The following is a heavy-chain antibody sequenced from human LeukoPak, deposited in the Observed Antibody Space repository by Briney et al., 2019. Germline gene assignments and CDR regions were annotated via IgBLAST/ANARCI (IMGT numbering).Heavy chain of an antibody. V-gene: IGHV1-2*02. D-gene: IGHD3-3*01. J-gene: IGHJ5*02. CDR1: GYTFTGYY. CDR2: INPNSGGT. Sequence: ASVKVPCKASGYTFTGYYMHWVRQAPGQGLEWMGWINPNSGGTNYAQKFQGRVTMTRGTSISTAYMELNRLRSDDTAVYYCARVEITYYDFWSGYSVKEFDPWGQGTLVTVSS. CDR3: ARVEITYYDFWSGYSVKEFDP.